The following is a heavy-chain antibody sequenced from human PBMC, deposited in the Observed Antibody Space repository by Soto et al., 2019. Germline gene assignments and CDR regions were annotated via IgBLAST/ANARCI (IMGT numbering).Heavy chain of an antibody. Sequence: PGGSLRLSCAASGFTFSSYAMSWVRQAPGKGLEWVSAISGSGGSTYYADSVKGRFTISRDNSKNTLYLQMNSLRAEDTAVYYCAKAPGGDCSSTSCSWYYYYGMDVWGQGPTVTVSS. V-gene: IGHV3-23*01. CDR1: GFTFSSYA. CDR3: AKAPGGDCSSTSCSWYYYYGMDV. CDR2: ISGSGGST. D-gene: IGHD2-2*01. J-gene: IGHJ6*02.